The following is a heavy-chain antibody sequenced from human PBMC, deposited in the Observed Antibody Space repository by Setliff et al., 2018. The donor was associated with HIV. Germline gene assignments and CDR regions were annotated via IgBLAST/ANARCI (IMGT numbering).Heavy chain of an antibody. J-gene: IGHJ4*02. CDR2: IYYSGST. V-gene: IGHV4-39*01. CDR3: ARRGAYYDILTVYRSHSFDY. D-gene: IGHD3-9*01. Sequence: SETLSLTCTVSGGSISSSSYYWGWIRQPPGKGLEWIGSIYYSGSTYYNPSLKSRVTISVDTSKNQFSLKLSSVTAADTAVYYCARRGAYYDILTVYRSHSFDYWGQGTLVTVSS. CDR1: GGSISSSSYY.